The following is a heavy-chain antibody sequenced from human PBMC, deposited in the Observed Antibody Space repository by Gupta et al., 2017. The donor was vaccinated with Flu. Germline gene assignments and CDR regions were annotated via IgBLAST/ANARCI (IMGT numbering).Heavy chain of an antibody. D-gene: IGHD1-26*01. CDR3: AKDLGIVGATMPSLGDY. J-gene: IGHJ4*02. Sequence: QVQLVESGGGVVQPGRSLRLSCAASGFTFSSYGMHWVRQAPGKGLGWVAVISYDGSNKYYADSVKGRFTISRDNSKNTLYLQMNSLRAEDTAVYYCAKDLGIVGATMPSLGDYWGQGTLVTVSS. V-gene: IGHV3-30*18. CDR2: ISYDGSNK. CDR1: GFTFSSYG.